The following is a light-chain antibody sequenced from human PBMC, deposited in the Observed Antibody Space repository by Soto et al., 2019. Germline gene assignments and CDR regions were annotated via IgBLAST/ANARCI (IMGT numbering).Light chain of an antibody. CDR1: SSNIGAGFD. J-gene: IGLJ3*02. CDR3: CSYAGSSTWV. V-gene: IGLV1-40*01. Sequence: QSVLTQPPSVSGAPGQRVTISCTGSSSNIGAGFDVHWYHQIAGTAPKLMIYGVSKRPSGISNRFSGSKSGNTASLTISGLQAEDEADYYCCSYAGSSTWVFGGGTKLTVL. CDR2: GVS.